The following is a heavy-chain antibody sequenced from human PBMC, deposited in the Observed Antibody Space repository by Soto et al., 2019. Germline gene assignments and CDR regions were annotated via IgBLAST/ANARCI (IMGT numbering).Heavy chain of an antibody. CDR1: GFTFSSYS. CDR3: ARDRGSYYYDSSGYSPYYYGMDV. J-gene: IGHJ6*02. V-gene: IGHV3-48*01. CDR2: ISSSSSTI. D-gene: IGHD3-22*01. Sequence: PGGSLRLSCAASGFTFSSYSMNWVRQAPGKGLEWVSYISSSSSTIYYADSVKGRFTISRDNAKNSLYLQMNSLRAEDTAVYYCARDRGSYYYDSSGYSPYYYGMDVWGQGTTVTVSS.